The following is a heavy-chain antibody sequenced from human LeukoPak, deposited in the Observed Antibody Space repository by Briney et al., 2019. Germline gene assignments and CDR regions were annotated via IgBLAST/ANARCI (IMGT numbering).Heavy chain of an antibody. V-gene: IGHV3-21*01. CDR1: GFTFSSYS. CDR2: ISSISSYI. Sequence: GGSLRLSCAASGFTFSSYSMNWVRQAPGKGLEWVSSISSISSYIYYADSVKGRFTVSRDNAKNSLYLQMDSLRAEDTAVYYCAKDSSGWRPGPNNYGMDVWGQGTTVTVSS. J-gene: IGHJ6*02. D-gene: IGHD6-19*01. CDR3: AKDSSGWRPGPNNYGMDV.